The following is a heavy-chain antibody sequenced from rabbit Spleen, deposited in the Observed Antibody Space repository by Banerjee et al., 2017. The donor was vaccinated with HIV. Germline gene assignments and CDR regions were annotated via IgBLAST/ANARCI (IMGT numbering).Heavy chain of an antibody. CDR3: ARDTGSSFSSYGMDL. V-gene: IGHV1S45*01. Sequence: QEQLVESGGGLVKPEGSLTLTCKASGFSFSDRDVMCWVRQAPGKGLEWIVCIHSGSSGFTYFASWAKGRFTISKTSSTTVTLQMTSLTAADTATYFCARDTGSSFSSYGMDLWGQGTLVTVS. D-gene: IGHD8-1*01. J-gene: IGHJ6*01. CDR1: GFSFSDRDV. CDR2: IHSGSSGFT.